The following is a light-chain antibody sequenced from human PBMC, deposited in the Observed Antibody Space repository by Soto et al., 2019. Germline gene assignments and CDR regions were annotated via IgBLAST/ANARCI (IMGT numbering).Light chain of an antibody. V-gene: IGKV3-11*01. CDR3: QQRSNWPLT. CDR1: QSVSSY. Sequence: EIVLTQSPATLSLSPGERATLSCRASQSVSSYLAWYQQKLGRAPRLLIYEASNRATGIPARFSGSGSGTDFTLTISSLEPEDFAVYYCQQRSNWPLTFGPGTKVDIK. J-gene: IGKJ3*01. CDR2: EAS.